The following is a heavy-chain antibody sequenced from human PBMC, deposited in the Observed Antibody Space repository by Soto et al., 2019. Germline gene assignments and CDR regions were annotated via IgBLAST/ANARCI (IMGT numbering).Heavy chain of an antibody. CDR3: AHLHGPPSTNWFDP. CDR2: IYWDDDK. V-gene: IGHV2-5*02. CDR1: GFSLSTRGVG. J-gene: IGHJ5*02. Sequence: SGPALGNPTQTLTLTCTFSGFSLSTRGVGVGWIRQPPGKALEWLALIYWDDDKRYSPSLKSRLTITKDTSKNQVVLTMTNMDPVDTATYYCAHLHGPPSTNWFDPWGQGTLVTVSS.